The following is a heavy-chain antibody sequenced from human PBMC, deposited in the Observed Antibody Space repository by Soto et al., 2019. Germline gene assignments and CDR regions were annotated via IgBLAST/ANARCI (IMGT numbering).Heavy chain of an antibody. CDR3: ARRPYYDSSGYYYRIAFDI. CDR1: GGTFSSYA. D-gene: IGHD3-22*01. CDR2: IIPIFGTA. V-gene: IGHV1-69*01. Sequence: QVQLVQSGAEVKKPGSSVKVSCKASGGTFSSYAISWVRQAPGQGLEWMGGIIPIFGTANYAQKFQGRVTITADESTSTAYIELSRLRSEDTAVYYCARRPYYDSSGYYYRIAFDIWGQGTMVTVSS. J-gene: IGHJ3*02.